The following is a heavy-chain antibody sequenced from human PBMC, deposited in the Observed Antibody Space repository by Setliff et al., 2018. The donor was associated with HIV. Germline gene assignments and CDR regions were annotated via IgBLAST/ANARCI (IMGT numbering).Heavy chain of an antibody. D-gene: IGHD3-22*01. V-gene: IGHV4-39*01. CDR3: ASGYQYDSSGYYYVTPIDS. CDR2: IYYTGSA. Sequence: SETLSLTCTVSGGSISSSSYYWGCIRQPPGKGLEWIGSIYYTGSANYNPSLKSRVTMSVDTSKNQFSLKLSSVTAADTAVYYCASGYQYDSSGYYYVTPIDSWAQGTLVTVSS. CDR1: GGSISSSSYY. J-gene: IGHJ4*02.